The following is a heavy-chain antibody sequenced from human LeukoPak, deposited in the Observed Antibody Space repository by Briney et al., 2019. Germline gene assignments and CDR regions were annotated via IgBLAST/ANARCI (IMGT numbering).Heavy chain of an antibody. V-gene: IGHV4-4*02. CDR2: VYHDGST. J-gene: IGHJ4*02. Sequence: SETLSLTCAVSGGSFSSNNWWSWVREPPGKGLEWIGEVYHDGSTNYNPSLQSRVTISLDKSKNQFSLKLSSVTAADTAMYYCARSLYYDTSGPFDFWGQGALVTVSS. CDR1: GGSFSSNNW. CDR3: ARSLYYDTSGPFDF. D-gene: IGHD3-22*01.